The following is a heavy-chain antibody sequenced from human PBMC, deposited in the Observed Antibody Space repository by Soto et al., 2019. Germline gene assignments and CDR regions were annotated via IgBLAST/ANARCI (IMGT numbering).Heavy chain of an antibody. J-gene: IGHJ6*02. CDR2: IYHSGST. CDR3: ARRVRYFDWLSYGMDV. D-gene: IGHD3-9*01. V-gene: IGHV4-30-2*01. CDR1: GGSISSGDSS. Sequence: QLQLQESGSGLVKPSQTLSLTCAVSGGSISSGDSSWSWIRQPPGKGLEWIGNIYHSGSTYYNPSLKGRVTISLDRSKNHFSLKMSSVTAADTAVYYCARRVRYFDWLSYGMDVWGQGTTVTVSS.